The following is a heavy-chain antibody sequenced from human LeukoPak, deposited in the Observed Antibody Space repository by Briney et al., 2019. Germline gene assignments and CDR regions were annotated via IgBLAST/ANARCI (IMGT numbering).Heavy chain of an antibody. V-gene: IGHV4-39*01. CDR2: VSYSGSP. CDR1: GGPIRGTSYY. Sequence: SETLSLTCIVSGGPIRGTSYYWGWIRQSPGTGLEWIGSVSYSGSPYYNPSLKSRVAISIDTSKNLFSLELTSVTAENTAVYYCARPLTGYSNNFVDWGQGTMVTVSS. D-gene: IGHD4-11*01. CDR3: ARPLTGYSNNFVD. J-gene: IGHJ4*02.